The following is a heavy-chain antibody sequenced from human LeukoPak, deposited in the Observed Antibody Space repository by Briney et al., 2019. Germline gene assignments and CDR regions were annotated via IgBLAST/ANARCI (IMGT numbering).Heavy chain of an antibody. J-gene: IGHJ4*02. CDR3: ARDRPLYSSRGGFDY. D-gene: IGHD6-13*01. V-gene: IGHV3-30*03. CDR2: ISFDGSNK. Sequence: PGGSLRLSCAASGFTFSHYGMHWVRQAPGKGLEWVTTISFDGSNKNYADSVRGRFTISRDNSKNTLYLQMSYLRAEDTAVYYCARDRPLYSSRGGFDYWGQGTLVTVSS. CDR1: GFTFSHYG.